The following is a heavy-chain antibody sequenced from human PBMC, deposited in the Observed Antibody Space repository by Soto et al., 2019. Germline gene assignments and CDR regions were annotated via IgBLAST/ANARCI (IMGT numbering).Heavy chain of an antibody. D-gene: IGHD2-15*01. CDR1: GFTFSSYA. J-gene: IGHJ4*02. Sequence: PGGSLRLSCAASGFTFSSYAMSWVRQAPGKGLEWVSAISGSGGSTHYADSVKGRFTISRDNSKNTLYLQMNSLRAEDTAVYYCAIDSWTRAWRNYTDYWGQGTLVTVSS. CDR2: ISGSGGST. V-gene: IGHV3-23*01. CDR3: AIDSWTRAWRNYTDY.